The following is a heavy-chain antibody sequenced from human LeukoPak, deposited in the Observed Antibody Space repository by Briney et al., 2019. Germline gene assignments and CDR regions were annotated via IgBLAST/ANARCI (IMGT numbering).Heavy chain of an antibody. CDR3: ARERSYYDSSGYY. D-gene: IGHD3-22*01. CDR1: GFTFSDYY. Sequence: GGSLRLSCAASGFTFSDYYMSWIRQAPGKGLGWVSYISSSGSTIYYADSVKGRFTISRDNAKNSLYLQMNSLRAEDTAVYYCARERSYYDSSGYYWGQGTLVTVSS. V-gene: IGHV3-11*04. CDR2: ISSSGSTI. J-gene: IGHJ4*02.